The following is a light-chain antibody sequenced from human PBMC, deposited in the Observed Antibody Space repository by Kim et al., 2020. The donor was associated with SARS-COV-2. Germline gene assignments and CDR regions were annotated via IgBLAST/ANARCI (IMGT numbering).Light chain of an antibody. CDR3: QQYNNWPRT. V-gene: IGKV1-17*03. J-gene: IGKJ1*01. CDR1: QDVSHY. CDR2: GVS. Sequence: DIQMTQSPSAMSASVGDRVTITCRASQDVSHYLDWFQQKPGKVPKCLIYGVSTLQSGVPSRFSGSGSGTEFTLTISSLQPEDFAVYYCQQYNNWPRTFGEGTKVDIK.